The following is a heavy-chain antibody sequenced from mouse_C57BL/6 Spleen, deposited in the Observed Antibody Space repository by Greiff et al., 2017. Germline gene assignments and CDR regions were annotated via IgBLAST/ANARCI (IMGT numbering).Heavy chain of an antibody. J-gene: IGHJ1*03. D-gene: IGHD2-3*01. CDR2: IYPGDGDT. CDR3: ARMEYDYWYFDV. V-gene: IGHV1-82*01. CDR1: GYAFSSSW. Sequence: QVQLQQSGPELVKPGASVKISCKASGYAFSSSWINWVKQRPGKGLEWIGRIYPGDGDTNYNGKFKGKATLTADKSSSTAYMQLSSLTSEDSAVYFCARMEYDYWYFDVWGTGTTVTVSS.